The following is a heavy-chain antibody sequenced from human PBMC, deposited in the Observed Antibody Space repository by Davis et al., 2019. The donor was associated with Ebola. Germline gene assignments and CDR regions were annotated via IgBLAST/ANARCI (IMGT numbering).Heavy chain of an antibody. Sequence: GESLKISCAASGFIFSNFDMSWVRHVPGKGLEWVSTSSASEGHTHYSDSVRGRFTISRDNSNNTLYLQMNSLRGEDTAVYYCARELVSCGGGTCYSGGLDYWGQGTLVTVSS. V-gene: IGHV3-23*01. J-gene: IGHJ4*02. CDR3: ARELVSCGGGTCYSGGLDY. CDR1: GFIFSNFD. D-gene: IGHD2-15*01. CDR2: SSASEGHT.